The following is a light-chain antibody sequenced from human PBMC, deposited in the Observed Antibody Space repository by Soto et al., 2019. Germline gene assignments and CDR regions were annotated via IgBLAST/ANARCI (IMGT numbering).Light chain of an antibody. CDR2: EVS. J-gene: IGLJ2*01. CDR3: SSYAGYDHVV. CDR1: SSDVGGYNY. Sequence: QAVVTQPPSASGSPGQSVTISCTGTSSDVGGYNYVSWYQQHPGKAPKLMIYEVSKRPSGVPDRFSGSKSGNTASLTVSGLQAEDEADYYCSSYAGYDHVVFGGGTKLTVL. V-gene: IGLV2-8*01.